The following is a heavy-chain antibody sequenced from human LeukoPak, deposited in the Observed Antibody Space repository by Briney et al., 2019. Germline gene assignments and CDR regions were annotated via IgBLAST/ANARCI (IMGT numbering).Heavy chain of an antibody. CDR3: ARISGSYGDSFDY. D-gene: IGHD4-17*01. V-gene: IGHV3-7*03. CDR1: GFTFSSYW. CDR2: IKQDGSEK. Sequence: PGGSLRPSCAASGFTFSSYWMSWVRQAPGKGLEWVANIKQDGSEKYYVDSVKGRFSISRDNAKNSLYLQMNSLRAEDTAVYYCARISGSYGDSFDYWGQGTLVTVSS. J-gene: IGHJ4*02.